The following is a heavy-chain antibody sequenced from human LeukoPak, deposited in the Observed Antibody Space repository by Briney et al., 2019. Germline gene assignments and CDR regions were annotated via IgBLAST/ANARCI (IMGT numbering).Heavy chain of an antibody. CDR1: GFSITSGYF. V-gene: IGHV4-38-2*02. CDR3: ARESRAGPKTDAFDI. J-gene: IGHJ3*02. Sequence: SETLSLTCTVSGFSITSGYFWGWIRQPPGKGLEWIGNVYTTGAGSTYHNPSLKSRVTVSSDTSKNQVSLKLNSVTAADTAVYYCARESRAGPKTDAFDIWGQGTMVTVSS. CDR2: VYTTGAGST.